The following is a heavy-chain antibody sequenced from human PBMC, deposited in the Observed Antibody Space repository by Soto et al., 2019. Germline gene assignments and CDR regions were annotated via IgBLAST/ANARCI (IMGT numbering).Heavy chain of an antibody. CDR1: GFTLNDYY. J-gene: IGHJ4*02. CDR2: LSRSTGSTR. Sequence: PGGSLRLSCAASGFTLNDYYMSWIRHVPGKGLEWVSYLSRSTGSTRYFADSVRGRFTISRDNARNSLYLQMNSLRDEDTAVYYCARQSSDGYNYPDYWGQGTLVTVSS. D-gene: IGHD5-12*01. CDR3: ARQSSDGYNYPDY. V-gene: IGHV3-11*01.